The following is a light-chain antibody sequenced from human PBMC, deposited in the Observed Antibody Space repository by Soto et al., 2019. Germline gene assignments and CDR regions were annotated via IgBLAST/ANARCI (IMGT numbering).Light chain of an antibody. CDR2: GVS. CDR3: QQYMSSVT. J-gene: IGKJ1*01. Sequence: EIVMTQSPATLSVSPGERATLSCRASQSVSSNLAWYQKKPGQAPRLLMYGVSKRATGIPDRFSGSGSGTDFTLTISRLEPEDFAVYYCQQYMSSVTFGQGTRVEIK. CDR1: QSVSSN. V-gene: IGKV3D-15*01.